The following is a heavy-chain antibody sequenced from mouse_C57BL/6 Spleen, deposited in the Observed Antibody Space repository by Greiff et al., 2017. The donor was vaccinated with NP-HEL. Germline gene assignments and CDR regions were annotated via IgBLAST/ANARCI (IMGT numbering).Heavy chain of an antibody. Sequence: QVQLQQSGAELARPGASVKMSCKASGYTFTSYTMHWVKQRPGQGLEWIGYINPSSGYTKYNQKFKDKATLTADKSSSTAYMQLSSLTSEDSAVYYCARGYYYVSSYEGAMDYWGQGTSVTVSS. J-gene: IGHJ4*01. V-gene: IGHV1-4*01. CDR1: GYTFTSYT. D-gene: IGHD1-1*01. CDR2: INPSSGYT. CDR3: ARGYYYVSSYEGAMDY.